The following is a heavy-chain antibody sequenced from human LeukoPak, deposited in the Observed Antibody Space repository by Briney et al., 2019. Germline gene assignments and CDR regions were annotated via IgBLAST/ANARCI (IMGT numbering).Heavy chain of an antibody. D-gene: IGHD4-17*01. CDR2: INHSGST. CDR3: ARDTQNYGDYIEYFQH. J-gene: IGHJ1*01. CDR1: SGSFSGYY. Sequence: SETLSLTCVVYSGSFSGYYWSWIRQPPGKGLEWIGEINHSGSTNYNPSLKSRVTISVDTSKKQFSLKVNSVTAEDTAVYYCARDTQNYGDYIEYFQHWGQGTLVTVSS. V-gene: IGHV4-34*01.